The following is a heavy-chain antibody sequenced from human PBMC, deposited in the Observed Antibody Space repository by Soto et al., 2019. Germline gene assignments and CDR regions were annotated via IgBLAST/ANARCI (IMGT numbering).Heavy chain of an antibody. CDR1: GFTFSSYG. J-gene: IGHJ6*02. D-gene: IGHD3-16*01. V-gene: IGHV3-30*18. Sequence: GGSLRLSCAASGFTFSSYGMHWVRQAPGKGLEWVAVISYDGSNKYYADSVKGRFTISRDNSKNTLYLQMNSLRAEDTAVYYCAKDPLRGGYYYYYGMDVWGQGTTVTVSS. CDR2: ISYDGSNK. CDR3: AKDPLRGGYYYYYGMDV.